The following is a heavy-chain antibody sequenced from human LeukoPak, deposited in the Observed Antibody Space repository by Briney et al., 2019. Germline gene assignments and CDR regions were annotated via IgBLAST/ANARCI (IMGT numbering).Heavy chain of an antibody. CDR3: ARLSAAVHLGAFDL. J-gene: IGHJ3*01. V-gene: IGHV4-4*09. CDR2: IHTSGSN. D-gene: IGHD3-3*01. Sequence: SETLSPTCAVSGVSISPYYWAWIRQPPGKGLEWIGYIHTSGSNNQYPSLKSRVTISVDKSKNHFSLRLTSVTAADTAVYYCARLSAAVHLGAFDLWGQGTMVTVSS. CDR1: GVSISPYY.